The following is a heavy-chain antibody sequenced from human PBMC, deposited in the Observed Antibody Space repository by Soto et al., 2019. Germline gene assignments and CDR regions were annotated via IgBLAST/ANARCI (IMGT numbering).Heavy chain of an antibody. J-gene: IGHJ3*02. CDR2: ISGSGGST. V-gene: IGHV3-23*01. D-gene: IGHD5-12*01. CDR3: AKEKPDSGYDWWDNDAFDI. Sequence: GGSLRLSCAASGFTFSSYAMSWVRQAPGKGLEWVSAISGSGGSTYYADSVKGRFTISRDNSKNTLYLQMNSLRAEDTAVYYCAKEKPDSGYDWWDNDAFDIWGQGTMVTVSS. CDR1: GFTFSSYA.